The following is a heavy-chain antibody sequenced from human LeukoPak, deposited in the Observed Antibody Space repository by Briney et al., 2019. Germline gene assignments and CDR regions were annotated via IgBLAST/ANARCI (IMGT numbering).Heavy chain of an antibody. CDR2: IYHSGST. J-gene: IGHJ4*02. V-gene: IGHV4-39*07. D-gene: IGHD3-22*01. CDR1: GGSISSGSYY. CDR3: ATDSSGYYVAPDY. Sequence: SQTLSLTCTLSGGSISSGSYYWGWIRQPPGKGLEWIGSIYHSGSTYYNPSLKSRVTISVDTSKNQFSLKLSSVTAADTAVYYCATDSSGYYVAPDYWGQGTLVTVSS.